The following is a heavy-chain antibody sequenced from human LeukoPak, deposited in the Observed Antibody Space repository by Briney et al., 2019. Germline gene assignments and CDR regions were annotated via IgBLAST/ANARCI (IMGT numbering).Heavy chain of an antibody. J-gene: IGHJ6*03. V-gene: IGHV3-30*18. CDR1: GFTFSSYG. CDR3: AKDALAYCGGDCYSFHYYYYMDV. Sequence: GRSLRLSCAASGFTFSSYGMHWVRQAPGKGLEWVAVIWYGGSNKYYADSVKGRFTISRDNSKNTLYLQMNGLRAEDTAVYYCAKDALAYCGGDCYSFHYYYYMDVWGKGTTVTVSS. CDR2: IWYGGSNK. D-gene: IGHD2-21*01.